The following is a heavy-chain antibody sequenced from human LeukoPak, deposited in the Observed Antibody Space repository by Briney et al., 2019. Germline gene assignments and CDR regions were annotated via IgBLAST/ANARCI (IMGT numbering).Heavy chain of an antibody. V-gene: IGHV1-2*02. CDR3: ARASLWFGELRVFDY. Sequence: ASVKVSCKASGYTFTDYYIHWVRQAPGQGLGWMGWLNPNSGDTNYTQKFQGRLTMTRDTSISTAYMELNRLRSDDTAVYYCARASLWFGELRVFDYWGQGTLVTVSS. J-gene: IGHJ4*02. D-gene: IGHD3-10*01. CDR2: LNPNSGDT. CDR1: GYTFTDYY.